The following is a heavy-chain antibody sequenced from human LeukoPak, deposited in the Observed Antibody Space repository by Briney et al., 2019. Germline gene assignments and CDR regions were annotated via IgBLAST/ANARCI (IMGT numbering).Heavy chain of an antibody. Sequence: ASVKVSCKASGYTFTGYYIHWVRQAPGQGLEWMGIIDPSGGSTTYAQKFQGRVTMTRDMSTSTVYMDLSSLRSEDTAVYYCARDTVFRAAVGRALGYWGQGTLVTVSS. D-gene: IGHD6-13*01. CDR1: GYTFTGYY. J-gene: IGHJ4*02. CDR3: ARDTVFRAAVGRALGY. V-gene: IGHV1-46*01. CDR2: IDPSGGST.